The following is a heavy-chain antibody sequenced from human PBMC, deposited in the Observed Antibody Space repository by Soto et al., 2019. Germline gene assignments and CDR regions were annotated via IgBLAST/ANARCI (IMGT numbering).Heavy chain of an antibody. V-gene: IGHV4-4*02. J-gene: IGHJ4*02. CDR3: AKDGSGHPYYSDN. CDR1: GASISSNNW. D-gene: IGHD2-15*01. Sequence: QVQLQESGPGLVKPSGTLSLTCVVSGASISSNNWWSWVRQPPGKGLEWIGEIYHSGTTSYNPSLKSRVTMSVDKSKNQCSLKVTAAAAADTAVYFCAKDGSGHPYYSDNWGQGTLVTVSS. CDR2: IYHSGTT.